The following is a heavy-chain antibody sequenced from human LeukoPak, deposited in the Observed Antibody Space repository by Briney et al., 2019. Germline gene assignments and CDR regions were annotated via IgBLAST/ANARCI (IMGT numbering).Heavy chain of an antibody. CDR2: ISGSGGST. CDR3: AKDGRSSSDAFDI. D-gene: IGHD6-13*01. Sequence: GGSLRLSCAASGFTFSNYAMNWVRQAPGKGLEWVSGISGSGGSTYYADSVKGRFTISRDNSKNTLYLQMNSLRAEDTAVYYCAKDGRSSSDAFDIWGQGTMVTVSS. V-gene: IGHV3-23*01. J-gene: IGHJ3*02. CDR1: GFTFSNYA.